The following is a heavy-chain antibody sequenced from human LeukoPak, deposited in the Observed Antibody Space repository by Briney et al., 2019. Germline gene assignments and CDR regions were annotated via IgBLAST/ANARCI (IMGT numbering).Heavy chain of an antibody. V-gene: IGHV1-69*05. J-gene: IGHJ4*02. CDR3: ARALYDFWSGYNYPFDY. CDR1: GGTFSSYA. D-gene: IGHD3-3*01. Sequence: SVKVSCKASGGTFSSYAISWVRQAPGQGLEWMGGIIPIFGTANYAQKFQGRVTMTRDTSISTAYMELSRLRSDDTAVYYCARALYDFWSGYNYPFDYWGQGTLVTVSS. CDR2: IIPIFGTA.